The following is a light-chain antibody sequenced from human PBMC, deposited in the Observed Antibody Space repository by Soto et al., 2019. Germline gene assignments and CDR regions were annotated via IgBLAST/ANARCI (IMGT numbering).Light chain of an antibody. J-gene: IGLJ1*01. Sequence: QSVLTQPPSLSGAPGQRVTISCTGSSSDIGEGSEVHWYQQLPGTAPKLLIFGSTNRPSGVPDRFSGSKSATSASLAITGLKDEDEADYYCQSYDNSLSAYVFGTGTKLTVL. V-gene: IGLV1-40*01. CDR2: GST. CDR3: QSYDNSLSAYV. CDR1: SSDIGEGSE.